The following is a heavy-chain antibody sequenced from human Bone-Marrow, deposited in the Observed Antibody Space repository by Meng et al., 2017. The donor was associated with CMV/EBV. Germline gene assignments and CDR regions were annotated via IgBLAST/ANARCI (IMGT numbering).Heavy chain of an antibody. Sequence: HLHGSSAGLVTPSQHLSLSSTVSGGSISSGSYYWSWIRQSAGKGLEWIGRIYTSGSTNYTPSLKSRVTISVDTSKNQFSLKLSSVTAADTAVYYCARGSGDGYNLGWFDPWGQGTLVTVSS. J-gene: IGHJ5*02. CDR2: IYTSGST. V-gene: IGHV4-61*02. CDR3: ARGSGDGYNLGWFDP. D-gene: IGHD5-24*01. CDR1: GGSISSGSYY.